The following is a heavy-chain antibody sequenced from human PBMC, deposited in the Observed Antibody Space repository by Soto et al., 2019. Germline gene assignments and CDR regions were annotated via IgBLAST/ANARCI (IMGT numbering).Heavy chain of an antibody. Sequence: ASVKVSCKASGYTFTSYAMHWVRQAPGQRLEWMGWINAGNGNTKYSQKFQGRVTMSRDTSTSTVYMELRSLRTEDTAVYYCVFVYFCSAHRYRAYYWGRGSLVTVSA. J-gene: IGHJ4*02. CDR3: VFVYFCSAHRYRAYY. V-gene: IGHV1-3*01. D-gene: IGHD3-9*01. CDR2: INAGNGNT. CDR1: GYTFTSYA.